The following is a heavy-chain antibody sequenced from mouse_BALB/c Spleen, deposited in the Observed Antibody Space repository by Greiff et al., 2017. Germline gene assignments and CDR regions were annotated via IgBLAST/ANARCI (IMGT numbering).Heavy chain of an antibody. CDR3: ATYDYDPFAY. V-gene: IGHV3-6*02. J-gene: IGHJ3*01. CDR2: ISYDGSN. D-gene: IGHD2-4*01. Sequence: EVKLMESGPGLVKPSQSLSLTCSVTGYSITSGYYWNWIRQFPGNKLEWMGYISYDGSNNYNPSLKNRISITRDTSKNQFFLKLNSVTTEDTATYYCATYDYDPFAYWGQGTLVTVSA. CDR1: GYSITSGYY.